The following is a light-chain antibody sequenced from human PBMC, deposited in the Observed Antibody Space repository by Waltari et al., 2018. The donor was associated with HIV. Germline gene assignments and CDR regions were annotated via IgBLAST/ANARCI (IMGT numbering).Light chain of an antibody. Sequence: SYELTQPPSVSGPPGQTASISCSGDNLRGKYACLYQQKPGQSPVLVMYQDDRRTSGIPERFSGSSAANTATLSISGTQAMDEADYYCQAWDTTTMIIGGGTKLTVL. J-gene: IGLJ2*01. CDR1: NLRGKY. CDR2: QDD. V-gene: IGLV3-1*01. CDR3: QAWDTTTMI.